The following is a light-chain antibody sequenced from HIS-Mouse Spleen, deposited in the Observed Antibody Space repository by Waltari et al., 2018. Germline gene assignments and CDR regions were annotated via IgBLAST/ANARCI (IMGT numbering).Light chain of an antibody. V-gene: IGKV3-20*01. CDR1: QSVSSSD. J-gene: IGKJ1*01. CDR2: GAS. Sequence: EIVLTQSPGTLSLSPGERATLSCRASQSVSSSDLAWYQPNPGRAPRLLIYGASSRATGIPDRFSGRGSGTDFTLTISRLEPEDFAVYYCQQYGSSPPWPFGQGTKVEIK. CDR3: QQYGSSPPWP.